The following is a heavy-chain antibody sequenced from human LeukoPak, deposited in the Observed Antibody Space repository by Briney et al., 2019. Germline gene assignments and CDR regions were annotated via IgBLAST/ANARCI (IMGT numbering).Heavy chain of an antibody. CDR3: ANLELQGGFDP. Sequence: PSATLSVTCTVSGGSISSGGYYWSWIRQHPGQGLEWMGYIYYSGSTYYNPSLKSRATTAVDTSKNPFSLKRSSVTAADTAVYYCANLELQGGFDPWGQGTLVTVSS. J-gene: IGHJ5*02. V-gene: IGHV4-31*03. CDR1: GGSISSGGYY. CDR2: IYYSGST. D-gene: IGHD1-26*01.